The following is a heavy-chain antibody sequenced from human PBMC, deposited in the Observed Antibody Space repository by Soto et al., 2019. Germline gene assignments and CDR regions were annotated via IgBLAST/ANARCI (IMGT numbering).Heavy chain of an antibody. J-gene: IGHJ6*02. D-gene: IGHD1-20*01. CDR1: GYSFTTYG. CDR3: ARGPRFNWNDVDYYYGLDV. CDR2: ISVYNGNA. Sequence: QVQLVQSGAEVKKPGASVKVSCKASGYSFTTYGISWVRQAPGQGLEWMGWISVYNGNANYAQKFQGRVIMTTETSTTTAYMELRSLRSDDTAVYYCARGPRFNWNDVDYYYGLDVWGQGTTVTVSS. V-gene: IGHV1-18*01.